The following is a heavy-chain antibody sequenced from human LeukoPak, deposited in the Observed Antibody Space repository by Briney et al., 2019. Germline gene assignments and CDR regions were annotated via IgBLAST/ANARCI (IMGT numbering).Heavy chain of an antibody. V-gene: IGHV4-34*01. J-gene: IGHJ4*02. CDR1: GGSFSGYY. D-gene: IGHD3-10*01. CDR3: AEGLPRPAGVLEY. CDR2: INHSGST. Sequence: SETLSLACAVYGGSFSGYYWSWIRQPPGKGLEWIGEINHSGSTNYNPSLKSRATISLDTSKNQFSLNLNSVTAADTAVYYCAEGLPRPAGVLEYWGQGTLVTVSS.